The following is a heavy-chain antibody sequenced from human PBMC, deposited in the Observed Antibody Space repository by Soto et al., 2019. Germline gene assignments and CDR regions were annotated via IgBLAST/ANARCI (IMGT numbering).Heavy chain of an antibody. CDR2: ISGSGQTT. V-gene: IGHV3-23*01. Sequence: EVQLLESGGGLGQPGGSLRLSCAGSGFTFSRFAMSWVRQVPGKGLEWVSAISGSGQTTYYADSVKGRFTVSRDNSNNTMSLQMNSLRSEDKAVYYCAKDQRKPSIVGVVTLSCGQGTLGTVSS. CDR3: AKDQRKPSIVGVVTLS. CDR1: GFTFSRFA. J-gene: IGHJ5*02. D-gene: IGHD3-3*01.